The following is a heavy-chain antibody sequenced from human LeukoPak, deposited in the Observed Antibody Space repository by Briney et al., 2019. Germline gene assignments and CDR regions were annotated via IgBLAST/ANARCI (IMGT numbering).Heavy chain of an antibody. D-gene: IGHD6-19*01. Sequence: SVKVSCKASGGTFSSYAISWVRQAPGQGLEWMGGIIPFFATANYAQKFQGRVSITTDASTSTAYMEVSSLRSEDAAVYYCARAHSSGWYFFDYWGQGTLVTVSS. V-gene: IGHV1-69*05. J-gene: IGHJ4*02. CDR3: ARAHSSGWYFFDY. CDR1: GGTFSSYA. CDR2: IIPFFATA.